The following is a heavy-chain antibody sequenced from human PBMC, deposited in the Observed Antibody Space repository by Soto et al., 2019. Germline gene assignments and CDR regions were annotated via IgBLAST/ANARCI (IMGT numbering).Heavy chain of an antibody. CDR1: GYTFTSYD. D-gene: IGHD6-19*01. J-gene: IGHJ3*02. CDR3: ASCPIRSGWYLCAFDI. Sequence: GASVKVSCKASGYTFTSYDINWVRQATGQGLEWMGWMNPNSGNTGYAQKFQGRVTMTRNTSISTAYMELSSLRSEDTAVYYCASCPIRSGWYLCAFDIWGQGTMVTVSS. V-gene: IGHV1-8*01. CDR2: MNPNSGNT.